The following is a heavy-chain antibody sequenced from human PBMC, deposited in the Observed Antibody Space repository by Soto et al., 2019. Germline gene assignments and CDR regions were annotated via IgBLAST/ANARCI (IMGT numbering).Heavy chain of an antibody. CDR1: GFRFNNYA. D-gene: IGHD3-16*01. CDR3: AKDGSQKDDDGNWLGS. V-gene: IGHV3-43*02. J-gene: IGHJ5*01. Sequence: PGGSLRLSCAASGFRFNNYAMHWVLQAPGKGLEWVAVICWDGGTTYYRESVKGRFTISRDNSKNSLYLQMNSLRPEDTALYYCAKDGSQKDDDGNWLGSWGQGTLVTVSS. CDR2: ICWDGGTT.